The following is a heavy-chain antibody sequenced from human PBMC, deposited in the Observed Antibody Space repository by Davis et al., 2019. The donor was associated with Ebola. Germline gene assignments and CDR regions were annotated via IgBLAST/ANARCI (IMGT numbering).Heavy chain of an antibody. Sequence: HSQTLSLTCAISGDRVSRNSWNWIRQSPSRGLEWLGRTYYYRSKWHNDYAVPVKSRIIINPDTSKNQFSLQLNSVTPEDTAVYYCARGWLRTGLDYWGQGAPVTVSS. CDR1: GDRVSRNS. D-gene: IGHD3/OR15-3a*01. J-gene: IGHJ4*02. CDR2: TYYYRSKWHN. V-gene: IGHV6-1*01. CDR3: ARGWLRTGLDY.